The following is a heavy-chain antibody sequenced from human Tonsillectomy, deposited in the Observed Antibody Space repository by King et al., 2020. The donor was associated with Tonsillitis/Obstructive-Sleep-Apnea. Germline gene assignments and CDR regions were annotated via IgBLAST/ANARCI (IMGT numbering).Heavy chain of an antibody. CDR3: TRTHYVWGSDRYYYGLDV. D-gene: IGHD3-16*02. V-gene: IGHV3-49*04. CDR1: GFTFGDYS. CDR2: IRSKAYGGTT. J-gene: IGHJ6*02. Sequence: VQLVESGGGLEQPGRSLRLSCEGSGFTFGDYSMTWVRQAPGRGLEWVGLIRSKAYGGTTAYAASVKGRFTMSRDDSKSTANLQMNSLKIEDTAVYYCTRTHYVWGSDRYYYGLDVWGQGTTVTVSS.